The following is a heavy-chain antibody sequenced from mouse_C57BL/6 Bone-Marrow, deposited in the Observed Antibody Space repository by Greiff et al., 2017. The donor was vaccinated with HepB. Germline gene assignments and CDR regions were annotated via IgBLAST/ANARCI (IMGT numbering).Heavy chain of an antibody. CDR2: ISSGGSYT. J-gene: IGHJ1*03. CDR3: ARHHSCGSSNWYFYV. V-gene: IGHV5-6*01. CDR1: GFTFSSYG. Sequence: EVKLMESGGDLVKPGGSLKLSCAASGFTFSSYGMSWVRQTPDKRLEWVATISSGGSYTYYPDSVKGRFTISRDNAKNTLYLQMSSLKSEDTAMYYFARHHSCGSSNWYFYVWGTGTTVTVSS. D-gene: IGHD1-1*01.